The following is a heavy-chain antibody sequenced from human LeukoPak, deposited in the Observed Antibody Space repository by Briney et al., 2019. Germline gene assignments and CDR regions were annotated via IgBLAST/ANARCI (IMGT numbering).Heavy chain of an antibody. CDR2: ISSSGSDI. Sequence: GGSLRLSCAASGFTFSSYAMSWVRQAPGKGLEWVSYISSSGSDIFYADSVKGRFTISRDNAKNSLYLQMNSLRAEDTAVYYCAKFGSSGLQGYWGQGTLVTVSS. J-gene: IGHJ4*02. D-gene: IGHD6-6*01. CDR3: AKFGSSGLQGY. V-gene: IGHV3-48*01. CDR1: GFTFSSYA.